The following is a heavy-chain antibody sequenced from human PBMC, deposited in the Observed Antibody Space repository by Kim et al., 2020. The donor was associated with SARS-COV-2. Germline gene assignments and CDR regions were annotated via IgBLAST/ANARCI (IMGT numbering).Heavy chain of an antibody. D-gene: IGHD1-26*01. CDR3: ARVSDFTGASDY. J-gene: IGHJ4*02. CDR2: ISSSSSYI. V-gene: IGHV3-21*01. Sequence: GGSLRLSWAASGFTFSSYSMNWVRQAPGKGLEWVSSISSSSSYINYADSVKGRFTISRDNAKNSLYLQMNSLRAEDTAVYYCARVSDFTGASDYWGQGT. CDR1: GFTFSSYS.